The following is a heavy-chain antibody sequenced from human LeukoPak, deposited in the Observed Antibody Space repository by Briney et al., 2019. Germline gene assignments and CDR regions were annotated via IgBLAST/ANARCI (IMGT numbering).Heavy chain of an antibody. Sequence: GGSLRLSCAASGFTVSSNYMSWVRQAPGKGLEWVSVIYSGGSTYYADSAKGRFTISRDNSKNTLYLQMNSLRAEDTAVYYCARELTAAAANWFDPWGQGTLVTVSS. CDR2: IYSGGST. CDR1: GFTVSSNY. D-gene: IGHD6-13*01. CDR3: ARELTAAAANWFDP. V-gene: IGHV3-53*01. J-gene: IGHJ5*02.